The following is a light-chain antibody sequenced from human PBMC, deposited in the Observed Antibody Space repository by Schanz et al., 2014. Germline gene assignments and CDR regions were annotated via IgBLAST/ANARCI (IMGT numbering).Light chain of an antibody. J-gene: IGKJ1*01. V-gene: IGKV1-39*01. Sequence: DIQMTQSPSSLSASLGDRVTITCRASQSISNKLNWYQYKPGKAPELLIYDASSLQSGVPSRFSGSGSGTDFTLTISSLQPEDFATYFCQQHYIPPMAFGPGTKVEIK. CDR2: DAS. CDR3: QQHYIPPMA. CDR1: QSISNK.